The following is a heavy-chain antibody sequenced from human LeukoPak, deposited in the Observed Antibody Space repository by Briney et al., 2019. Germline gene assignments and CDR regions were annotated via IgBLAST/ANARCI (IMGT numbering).Heavy chain of an antibody. J-gene: IGHJ4*02. CDR3: TRVYASGSYLPYFFDY. Sequence: PGGSLRLSCAASGFTFDDYDMSWFRQAPGKGLEWVGFIRSKTYGGTTEYAASVKGRFTISRDDSKSIAYLQMNSLTTEDTAMYYCTRVYASGSYLPYFFDYWGQGTLVTVSS. D-gene: IGHD3-10*01. CDR2: IRSKTYGGTT. CDR1: GFTFDDYD. V-gene: IGHV3-49*03.